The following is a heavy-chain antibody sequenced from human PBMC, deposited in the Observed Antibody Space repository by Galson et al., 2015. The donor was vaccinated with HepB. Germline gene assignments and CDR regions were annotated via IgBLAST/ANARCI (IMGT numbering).Heavy chain of an antibody. CDR1: GFTVSSNY. V-gene: IGHV3-66*01. J-gene: IGHJ4*02. CDR2: IYSGGST. Sequence: SLRLSCAASGFTVSSNYMSWVRQAPGKGLEWVSVIYSGGSTCYADSVKGRFTISRDNSKNTLYLQMNSLRAEDTAVYYCARVPHYDSSGQPYYFDYWGQGTLVTVSS. CDR3: ARVPHYDSSGQPYYFDY. D-gene: IGHD3-22*01.